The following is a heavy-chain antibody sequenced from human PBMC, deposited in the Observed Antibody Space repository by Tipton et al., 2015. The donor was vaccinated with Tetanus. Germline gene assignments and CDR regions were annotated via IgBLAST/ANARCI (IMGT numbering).Heavy chain of an antibody. V-gene: IGHV5-51*01. Sequence: QSGAEVKKPGESLKISCKGSGDSFSTYWIGWVRQMPGKGLEWMGIIYPDDSDTRYSPSFQGQVTISADKSISTAYLQWSSLKASDTAMYYCARGSRRYPYYYGMDVWGQGTPVSVSS. J-gene: IGHJ6*02. D-gene: IGHD2-2*01. CDR2: IYPDDSDT. CDR1: GDSFSTYW. CDR3: ARGSRRYPYYYGMDV.